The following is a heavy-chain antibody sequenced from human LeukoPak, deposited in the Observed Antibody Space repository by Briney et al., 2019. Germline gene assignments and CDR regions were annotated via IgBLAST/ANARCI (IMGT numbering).Heavy chain of an antibody. CDR2: IYYSGST. CDR1: GGSISSYY. Sequence: PSETLSLTCTVSGGSISSYYWSWIRQPPGKGLKWIGYIYYSGSTNYNPSLKSRVTISVDTSKNQFSLKLSSVTAADTAVYYCARDPLVHAFDIWGQGTMVTVSS. D-gene: IGHD2-8*02. CDR3: ARDPLVHAFDI. J-gene: IGHJ3*02. V-gene: IGHV4-59*01.